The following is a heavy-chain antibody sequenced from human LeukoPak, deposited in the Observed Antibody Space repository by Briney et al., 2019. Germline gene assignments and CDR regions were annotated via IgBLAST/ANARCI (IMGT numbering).Heavy chain of an antibody. J-gene: IGHJ6*03. Sequence: GASVKVSCKASGGTFSSYAISWVRQAPGQGLEWMGGIIPIFGTANYAQKFQGRVTITADESTSTAYMELSSLRSEDTAVYYRASRQPGIGIAAAGTPPDYYYYYMDVWGKGTTVTVSS. CDR1: GGTFSSYA. D-gene: IGHD6-13*01. V-gene: IGHV1-69*13. CDR3: ASRQPGIGIAAAGTPPDYYYYYMDV. CDR2: IIPIFGTA.